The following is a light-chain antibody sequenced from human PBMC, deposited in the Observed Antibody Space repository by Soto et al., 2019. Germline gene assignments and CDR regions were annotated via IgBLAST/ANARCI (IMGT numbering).Light chain of an antibody. CDR1: NSDVGSSKY. CDR2: DVS. J-gene: IGLJ3*02. Sequence: QAVLSQPASVSGSPGQSITISCTGTNSDVGSSKYVSWYQQHPGRAPKLLIYDVSTRPSSVSDRFSGSKSGNTASLTISGLQAEDEAHYYCNSYTFTTTPVLFGGGTKVTVL. CDR3: NSYTFTTTPVL. V-gene: IGLV2-14*03.